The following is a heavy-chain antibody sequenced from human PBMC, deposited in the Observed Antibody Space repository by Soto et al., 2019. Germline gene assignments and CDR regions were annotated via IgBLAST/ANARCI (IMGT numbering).Heavy chain of an antibody. CDR1: GFTVSSNY. CDR3: ARGTSRRTVTTDY. D-gene: IGHD4-17*01. V-gene: IGHV3-66*01. CDR2: IYSGGST. J-gene: IGHJ4*02. Sequence: EVQLVESGGGLVQPGGSLRLSCAASGFTVSSNYMSWVRQAPGKGLEWVSVIYSGGSTYYADSVKGRFTISRDNSKNTLYLQMNSLRAEDTAVYYCARGTSRRTVTTDYWGQGPLVTVSS.